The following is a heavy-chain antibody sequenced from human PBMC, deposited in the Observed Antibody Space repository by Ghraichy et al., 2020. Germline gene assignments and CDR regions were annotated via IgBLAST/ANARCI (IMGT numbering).Heavy chain of an antibody. V-gene: IGHV6-1*01. D-gene: IGHD3-16*01. CDR3: ARDRRGRFDAAFDP. CDR2: TYYRSKWYN. Sequence: LETLSLTCAISGDSVSSNSAALNWIRQSPSRGLEWLGRTYYRSKWYNDYAVSVKSRITINPDTSKNQFSLQLNSVTPEDTAVYYCARDRRGRFDAAFDPWGQGTLVTVSS. J-gene: IGHJ5*02. CDR1: GDSVSSNSAA.